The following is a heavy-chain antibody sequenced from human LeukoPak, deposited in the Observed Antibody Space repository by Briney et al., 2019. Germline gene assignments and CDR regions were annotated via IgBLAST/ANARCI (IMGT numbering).Heavy chain of an antibody. Sequence: GGSLRLSCAASGFTFRSYAMSWVRQAPGKGLEWVSAISGSGGSTYYADSVKGRFTISRDNSKNTLYLQMNSLRAEDTAVYYCARGRMEQKFGERLDYWGQGTLVTVSS. CDR2: ISGSGGST. J-gene: IGHJ4*02. D-gene: IGHD3-10*01. CDR3: ARGRMEQKFGERLDY. CDR1: GFTFRSYA. V-gene: IGHV3-23*01.